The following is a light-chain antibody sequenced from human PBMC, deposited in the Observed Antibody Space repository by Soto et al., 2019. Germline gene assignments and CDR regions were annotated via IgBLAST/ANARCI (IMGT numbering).Light chain of an antibody. CDR3: SSYTRSTTLVV. Sequence: QSALTQPASVSGSPGQSITISCTGTSSDVGAHNYVSWYQQHPGKAPKLMIYDVTNRPSGVSSRFSGSKSGNTASLTISGLQAEDEADYYCSSYTRSTTLVVFGGGTKLTVL. CDR2: DVT. V-gene: IGLV2-14*01. CDR1: SSDVGAHNY. J-gene: IGLJ2*01.